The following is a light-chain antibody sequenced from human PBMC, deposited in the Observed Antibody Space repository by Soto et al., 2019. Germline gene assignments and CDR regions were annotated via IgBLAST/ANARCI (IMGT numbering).Light chain of an antibody. CDR1: TSNIGSNT. Sequence: QAVLTQPPSASGTPGQRVTISCSGSTSNIGSNTVNWYQQLPGTAPTLLIYYNNQRPSGVPDRFSGSKSGTSASLAISGLQSEDEAHYYCAAWDDSLYGWVFGGGTKLTVL. CDR3: AAWDDSLYGWV. J-gene: IGLJ3*02. CDR2: YNN. V-gene: IGLV1-44*01.